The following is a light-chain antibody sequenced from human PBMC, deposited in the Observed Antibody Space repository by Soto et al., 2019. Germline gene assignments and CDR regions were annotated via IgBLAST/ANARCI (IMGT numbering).Light chain of an antibody. CDR3: CSYAGSYNLGV. J-gene: IGLJ3*02. V-gene: IGLV2-11*01. Sequence: QSALTQPRSVSGSPGQSVTISCTGTSSDVGGYDFVSWYQQHPGKAPKLTIYDVTKRPSWVPDRFSGAKSGNSASLTISGLRAEDEAYYYCCSYAGSYNLGVFGGGTQLTVL. CDR1: SSDVGGYDF. CDR2: DVT.